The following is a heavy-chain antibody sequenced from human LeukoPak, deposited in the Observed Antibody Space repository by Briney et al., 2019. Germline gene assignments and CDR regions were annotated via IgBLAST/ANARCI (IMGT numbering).Heavy chain of an antibody. J-gene: IGHJ4*02. CDR3: ARGNGCSSTSCSGGFDY. CDR1: GFTFSSYS. D-gene: IGHD2-2*01. CDR2: ISSSSYI. V-gene: IGHV3-21*01. Sequence: PGGSLRLSCAASGFTFSSYSMNWVRQAPGKGLEWVSSISSSSYIYYADSVKGRFTISRDNAKSSLYLQMNSLRAEDTAVYYCARGNGCSSTSCSGGFDYWGQGTLVTVSS.